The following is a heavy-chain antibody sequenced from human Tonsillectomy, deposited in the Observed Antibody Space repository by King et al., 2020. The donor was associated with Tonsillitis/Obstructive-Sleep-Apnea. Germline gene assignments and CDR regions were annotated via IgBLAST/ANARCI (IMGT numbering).Heavy chain of an antibody. Sequence: QRVKSGAEVKKAGESLKISCKGSGYSFTSHWIGWVRQMPGKGLEWMGIIYPGDSDTRYTPSFQGQVTISADRSITTAYLQWASLKASDTAMYYCARRDYGSGRNAFDVWGQGTVVTVSS. V-gene: IGHV5-51*01. CDR1: GYSFTSHW. CDR2: IYPGDSDT. D-gene: IGHD3-10*01. CDR3: ARRDYGSGRNAFDV. J-gene: IGHJ3*01.